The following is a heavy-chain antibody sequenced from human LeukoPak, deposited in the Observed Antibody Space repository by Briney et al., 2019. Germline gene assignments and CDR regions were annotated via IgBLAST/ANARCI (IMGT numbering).Heavy chain of an antibody. V-gene: IGHV3-30*18. CDR1: GFTFSSYG. CDR2: ISYDGSNK. D-gene: IGHD3-22*01. Sequence: GGSLRLSCAASGFTFSSYGMHWVRQAPGKGLEWVAAISYDGSNKYYADSVKGRFTISRDNSKNTLYLQMNSLRAEDTAVYYCAKDYYDSSGYYSGFDYWGQGTLVTVSS. CDR3: AKDYYDSSGYYSGFDY. J-gene: IGHJ4*02.